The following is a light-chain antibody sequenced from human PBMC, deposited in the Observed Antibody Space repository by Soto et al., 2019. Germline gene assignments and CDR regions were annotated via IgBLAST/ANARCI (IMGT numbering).Light chain of an antibody. Sequence: QSVLTQPPSVSGAPGQRVPISCTGSSSNIGSTYDVQWYQQLPGTAPKLLIHGNTNRPSGVPDRFSGSKSGTSASLAITGLQADDEDDYYCQSYDDSLSVHYVFGTGTKLTVL. CDR1: SSNIGSTYD. J-gene: IGLJ1*01. V-gene: IGLV1-40*01. CDR3: QSYDDSLSVHYV. CDR2: GNT.